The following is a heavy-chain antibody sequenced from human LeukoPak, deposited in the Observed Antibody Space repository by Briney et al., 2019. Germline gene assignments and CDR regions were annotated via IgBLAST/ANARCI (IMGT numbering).Heavy chain of an antibody. V-gene: IGHV3-48*03. CDR3: ARGWSGNY. J-gene: IGHJ4*02. CDR1: GFIFSSYE. CDR2: IGSSGSNI. Sequence: GGSLRLSCAASGFIFSSYEMKWVRQAPGKGLEWVSYIGSSGSNIHYADSVKGRFTISRDNARNSLFLQMNSLRVEDTAVYYCARGWSGNYWGQGTLVTVSS. D-gene: IGHD3-3*01.